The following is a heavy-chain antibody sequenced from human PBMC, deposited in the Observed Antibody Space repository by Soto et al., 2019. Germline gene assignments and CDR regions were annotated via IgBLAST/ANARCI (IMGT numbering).Heavy chain of an antibody. Sequence: QITLKESGPTLVKPTQTLTLTCTFSGISLSTSRVGVGWIRQPPGKALEWLVLIYWDDDKLYSPSLKSKLTITNDASKIQVVLTLANMDPVDTGTYSCAHTSDALGDYAVGFDSGGQGTLVTVSS. D-gene: IGHD4-17*01. V-gene: IGHV2-5*02. CDR1: GISLSTSRVG. CDR3: AHTSDALGDYAVGFDS. J-gene: IGHJ4*02. CDR2: IYWDDDK.